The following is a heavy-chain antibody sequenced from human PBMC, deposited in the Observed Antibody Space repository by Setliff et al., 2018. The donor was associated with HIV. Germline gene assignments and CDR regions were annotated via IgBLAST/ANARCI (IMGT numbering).Heavy chain of an antibody. D-gene: IGHD2-2*02. Sequence: PGGSLRLSCAASGFIFSRYGMHWVRQAPGKGLDWVAFIRYDGSYAYYADSVKGRFTISRDSAKNSLYLEMNSLRAEDTALYYCARDDTGGKGYWYFDLWGRGTLVTVSS. CDR1: GFIFSRYG. CDR3: ARDDTGGKGYWYFDL. J-gene: IGHJ2*01. V-gene: IGHV3-30*02. CDR2: IRYDGSYA.